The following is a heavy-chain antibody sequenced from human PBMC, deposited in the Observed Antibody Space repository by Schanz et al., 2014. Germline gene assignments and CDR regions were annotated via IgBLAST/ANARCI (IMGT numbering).Heavy chain of an antibody. J-gene: IGHJ3*02. CDR3: ARPSGSYFWAFDI. CDR2: IYPDGST. V-gene: IGHV3-23*03. Sequence: DVQLLESGGGLVQPGGSLRLSCAVSGFTFSSYAMSLVRQAPGKGLEWVSIIYPDGSTNYGDSMKGRFTVSRDEWKNTLYLQMNSLRGEDSAVYYCARPSGSYFWAFDIWGQGTMVTVSS. CDR1: GFTFSSYA. D-gene: IGHD3-10*01.